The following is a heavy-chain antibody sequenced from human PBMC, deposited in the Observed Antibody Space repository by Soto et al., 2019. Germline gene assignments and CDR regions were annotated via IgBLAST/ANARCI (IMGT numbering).Heavy chain of an antibody. Sequence: SETLSLTCAVYDTSFRHYKRSWIRQAPGKGLEWIGEIDDSERTNYNPSLKTRVTMSVDTSKNQFSLRLVSVTAADSGVYYCARLRPNVGIRRTDRAGGFDYWSQGTLVTVSS. CDR2: IDDSERT. CDR1: DTSFRHYK. D-gene: IGHD2-8*01. J-gene: IGHJ4*02. V-gene: IGHV4-34*01. CDR3: ARLRPNVGIRRTDRAGGFDY.